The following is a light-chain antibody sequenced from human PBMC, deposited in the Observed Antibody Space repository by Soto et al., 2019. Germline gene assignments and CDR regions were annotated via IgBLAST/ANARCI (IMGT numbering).Light chain of an antibody. CDR1: QSVSNNY. J-gene: IGKJ1*01. CDR3: QQYGSSGT. CDR2: GAS. Sequence: EIVLTQSPATLSLSPGERATLSCVASQSVSNNYLAWYQQKPGQAPRLLIYGASNRATGIPDRFSGSGSGTDFTLTISRLEPEDFAVYYCQQYGSSGTFGQGTKVDIK. V-gene: IGKV3-20*01.